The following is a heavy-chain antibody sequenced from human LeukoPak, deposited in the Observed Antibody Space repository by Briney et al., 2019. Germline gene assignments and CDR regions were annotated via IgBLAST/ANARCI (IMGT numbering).Heavy chain of an antibody. CDR3: ASRIVVVPAEAMVTLFDY. Sequence: PGGSLRLSCSASGFTFINYAMHWVRQAPGKGLEWVAVISYDGSNKYYADSVKGRFTISRDNSKNTLYLQMNSLRAEDTAVYYCASRIVVVPAEAMVTLFDYWGQGTLVTVSS. V-gene: IGHV3-30-3*01. D-gene: IGHD2-2*01. CDR1: GFTFINYA. J-gene: IGHJ4*02. CDR2: ISYDGSNK.